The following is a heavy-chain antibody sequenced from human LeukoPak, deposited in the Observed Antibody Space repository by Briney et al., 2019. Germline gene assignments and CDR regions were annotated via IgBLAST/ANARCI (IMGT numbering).Heavy chain of an antibody. CDR1: GGSISSSSYY. CDR2: IYYSGST. CDR3: ASYGENDY. V-gene: IGHV4-39*07. J-gene: IGHJ4*02. D-gene: IGHD4-17*01. Sequence: SETLSLTCTVSGGSISSSSYYWGWIRQPPGKGLEWIGSIYYSGSTYYNPSLKSRVTISVDTSKNQFSLKLSSVTAADTAVYYCASYGENDYWGQGTLVTVSS.